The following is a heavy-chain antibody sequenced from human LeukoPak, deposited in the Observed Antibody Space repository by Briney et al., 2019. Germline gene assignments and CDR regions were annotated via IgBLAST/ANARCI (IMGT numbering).Heavy chain of an antibody. CDR3: ARARTTGLADV. J-gene: IGHJ6*02. Sequence: SETLSLTCAVYGGSFSAYYWSWIRQPPGNGLEWIGEINHSGSTNYNPSLKSRVTISVDTSKNQFSLKLSSVTAADTAVYYCARARTTGLADVWGQGTTVTVSS. CDR2: INHSGST. D-gene: IGHD1-1*01. V-gene: IGHV4-34*01. CDR1: GGSFSAYY.